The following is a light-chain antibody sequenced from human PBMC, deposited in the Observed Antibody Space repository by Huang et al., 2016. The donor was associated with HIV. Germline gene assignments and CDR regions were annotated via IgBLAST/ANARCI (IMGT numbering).Light chain of an antibody. CDR3: QQTFSTPRT. V-gene: IGKV1-39*01. Sequence: DIQMTQSPSSLPASVGDRVTITCREGRPINIYINLYQQKPVKPPNLLIYAASSLQSGVPSRFSGSGSGTDFTLTISSLQPGDFATYYCQQTFSTPRTFGQGTKL. CDR2: AAS. CDR1: RPINIY. J-gene: IGKJ2*01.